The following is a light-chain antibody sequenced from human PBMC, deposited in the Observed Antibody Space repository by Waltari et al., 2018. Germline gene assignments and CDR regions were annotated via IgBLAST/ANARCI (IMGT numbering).Light chain of an antibody. J-gene: IGKJ3*01. CDR2: GAS. Sequence: EIVMTQSPATLSVSPGDRATLPCRASQSVASNLAWYQQKPGQAPRLLIYGASNGATGIPDRFSGSGSGTDFTLTISSLQSEDFAVYYCQQYNDWPFTFGPGTKVDFK. CDR3: QQYNDWPFT. V-gene: IGKV3-15*01. CDR1: QSVASN.